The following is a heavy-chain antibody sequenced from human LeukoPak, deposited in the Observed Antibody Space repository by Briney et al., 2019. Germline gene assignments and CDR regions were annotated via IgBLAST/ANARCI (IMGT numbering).Heavy chain of an antibody. CDR2: ISAYNGNT. Sequence: ASVTVSCTASGYTFTDFAIHWVRQAPGQRLEWMGWISAYNGNTNYAQKLQGRVTMTTDTSTSTAYMELRSLRSDDTAVYYCARDPGDYGDDYWGQGTLVTVSS. D-gene: IGHD4-17*01. V-gene: IGHV1-18*01. CDR1: GYTFTDFA. J-gene: IGHJ4*02. CDR3: ARDPGDYGDDY.